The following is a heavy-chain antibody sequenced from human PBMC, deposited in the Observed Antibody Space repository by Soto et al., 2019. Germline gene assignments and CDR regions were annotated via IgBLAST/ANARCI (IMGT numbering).Heavy chain of an antibody. CDR1: GGTFSSYA. J-gene: IGHJ6*02. D-gene: IGHD4-4*01. CDR3: ARVDSNKPYYYYGMDV. CDR2: IIPIFGTA. Sequence: QVQLVQSGAEVKKPGSSVKVSCKASGGTFSSYAISWVRQAPGQGIEWMGGIIPIFGTANYAQKFQGRATITADKPTSTAYLELNSLRSEDTAVYYCARVDSNKPYYYYGMDVWGQGTKVTVSS. V-gene: IGHV1-69*06.